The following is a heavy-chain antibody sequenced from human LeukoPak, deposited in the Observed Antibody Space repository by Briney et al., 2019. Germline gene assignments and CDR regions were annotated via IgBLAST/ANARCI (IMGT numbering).Heavy chain of an antibody. J-gene: IGHJ6*03. D-gene: IGHD2-2*01. CDR2: MNPNSGNT. V-gene: IGHV1-8*01. CDR3: ARGDIVVVPAAMNPYYYYYMDV. CDR1: GYTFTSYD. Sequence: ASVKVSCKASGYTFTSYDINWVRQATGQGLEWMGWMNPNSGNTGYAQKFQGRVTMTRNTSKSTAYMELSSLRSEDTAVYYCARGDIVVVPAAMNPYYYYYMDVWGKGTTVTVSS.